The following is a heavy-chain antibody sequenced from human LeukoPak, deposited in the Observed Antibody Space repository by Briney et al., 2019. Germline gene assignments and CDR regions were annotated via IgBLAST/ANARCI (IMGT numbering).Heavy chain of an antibody. V-gene: IGHV1-69*06. Sequence: GASVKVSCKASGGTFSSYAISWVRQAPGQGLEWMGGIIPIFGTANYAQKFQGRVTITADKSTSTAYMELSSLRSEDTAVYYCARTTRSSGWRTSLGYWGQGTLVTVSS. D-gene: IGHD6-19*01. CDR1: GGTFSSYA. CDR3: ARTTRSSGWRTSLGY. J-gene: IGHJ4*02. CDR2: IIPIFGTA.